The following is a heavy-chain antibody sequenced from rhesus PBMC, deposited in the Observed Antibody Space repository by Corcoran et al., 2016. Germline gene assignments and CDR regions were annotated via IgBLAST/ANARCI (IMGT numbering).Heavy chain of an antibody. CDR3: VRNPNWNYVGYYDF. V-gene: IGHV3-178*01. Sequence: EVQLVESGGGLAKPGGSLTLSCAASGFTFSDHYMEWVRQAPGKGLEWVARITNNGGRTWYADSVKGKCTISRENAKNTLYLQIDSLRLEDTAVYYCVRNPNWNYVGYYDFWGQGVLVLVSS. D-gene: IGHD1-26*01. CDR1: GFTFSDHY. CDR2: ITNNGGRT. J-gene: IGHJ4*01.